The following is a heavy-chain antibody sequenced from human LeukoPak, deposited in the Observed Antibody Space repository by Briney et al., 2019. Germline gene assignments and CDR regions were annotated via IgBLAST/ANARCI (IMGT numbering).Heavy chain of an antibody. V-gene: IGHV3-23*01. CDR1: GFTFSSYA. Sequence: GGSLRLSCAASGFTFSSYAMSWVRQAPGKGLEWVSAISGSGGSTYYADSVKGRFTISRDNSKNTLYLQMNSLRAEDTAVYYCAKDFPPEYSGSYDGASGRYWGQGTLVTVSS. CDR3: AKDFPPEYSGSYDGASGRY. CDR2: ISGSGGST. D-gene: IGHD1-26*01. J-gene: IGHJ4*02.